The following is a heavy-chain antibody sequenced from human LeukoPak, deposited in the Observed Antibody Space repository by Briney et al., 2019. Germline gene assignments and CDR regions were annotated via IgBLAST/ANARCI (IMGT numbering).Heavy chain of an antibody. CDR3: AYPGGDFDY. CDR1: GYSISSGYY. Sequence: SETLSLTCTVSGYSISSGYYWGWIRQPPGKGPEWIGSIYYSGSTYYNPSLKSRVTISVDTSKNQFSLKLSSVTAADTAVYYCAYPGGDFDYWGQGTLVTVSS. CDR2: IYYSGST. V-gene: IGHV4-38-2*02. D-gene: IGHD1-14*01. J-gene: IGHJ4*02.